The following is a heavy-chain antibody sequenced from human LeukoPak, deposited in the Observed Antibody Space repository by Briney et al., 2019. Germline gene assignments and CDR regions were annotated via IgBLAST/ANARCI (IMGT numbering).Heavy chain of an antibody. D-gene: IGHD3-22*01. CDR1: GFTFSGSA. CDR2: IRSKANSYAT. V-gene: IGHV3-73*01. CDR3: ARDGTYYYDSSGYYSLDY. Sequence: GGSLRLSCAASGFTFSGSAMHWVRQASGKGLEWVGRIRSKANSYATAYAASVKGRFTISRDDSKNTAYLQMNSLKTGDTAVYYCARDGTYYYDSSGYYSLDYWGQGTLVTVSS. J-gene: IGHJ4*02.